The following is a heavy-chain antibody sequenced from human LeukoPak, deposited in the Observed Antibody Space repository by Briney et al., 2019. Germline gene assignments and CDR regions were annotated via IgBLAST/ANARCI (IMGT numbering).Heavy chain of an antibody. CDR2: IYSGGST. J-gene: IGHJ4*02. CDR1: GFTVSSNY. D-gene: IGHD3-22*01. V-gene: IGHV3-53*01. Sequence: GGSLRLSCAASGFTVSSNYMSWVRQAPGKGLEWVSVIYSGGSTYYADSVKGRFTISRDNSKNTLYLQMNSPRAEDTAVYYCAREDYYDSSGYYYEDWGQGTLVPVSS. CDR3: AREDYYDSSGYYYED.